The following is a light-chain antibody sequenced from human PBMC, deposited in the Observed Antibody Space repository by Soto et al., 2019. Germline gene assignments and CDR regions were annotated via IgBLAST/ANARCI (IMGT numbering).Light chain of an antibody. CDR2: DAS. CDR1: QSVSSY. V-gene: IGKV3-11*01. CDR3: QQRSNWPLT. J-gene: IGKJ4*01. Sequence: EIVMMQSPATLSVSPGERATLSCRASQSVSSYLAWYQQQPGQAPRLLIYDASNRATGIPARFSGSGSGTDFTLTISSLEPEDFAVYYCQQRSNWPLTFGGGTKVDIK.